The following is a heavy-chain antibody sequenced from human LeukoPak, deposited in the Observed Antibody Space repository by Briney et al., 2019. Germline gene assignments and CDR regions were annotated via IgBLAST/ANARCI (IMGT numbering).Heavy chain of an antibody. CDR1: GGSISSYY. Sequence: KPSETLSLTCTVSGGSISSYYWSWIRQPPGEGLEWIGYNYYSGSTNYNPSLKSRVTISVDTSKNQFSLKLSSVTAADTAVYYCGRTTEAHSWRTRYYDYYMDVWGKGTTVTVSS. J-gene: IGHJ6*03. CDR3: GRTTEAHSWRTRYYDYYMDV. CDR2: NYYSGST. V-gene: IGHV4-59*01. D-gene: IGHD6-13*01.